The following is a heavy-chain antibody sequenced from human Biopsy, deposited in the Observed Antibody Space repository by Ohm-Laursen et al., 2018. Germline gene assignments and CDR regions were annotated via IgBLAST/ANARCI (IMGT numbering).Heavy chain of an antibody. D-gene: IGHD1-1*01. CDR3: AADINVWNVNY. Sequence: ATVKISCNVSGYSLTELSMHWVRQAPGQGLEWMGGFAPENGRIVYSQKFQGRVTMTEDTSTSTAYMEVWRLRSDDTAVYYCAADINVWNVNYWGQGTQVIVSS. J-gene: IGHJ4*02. CDR2: FAPENGRI. V-gene: IGHV1-24*01. CDR1: GYSLTELS.